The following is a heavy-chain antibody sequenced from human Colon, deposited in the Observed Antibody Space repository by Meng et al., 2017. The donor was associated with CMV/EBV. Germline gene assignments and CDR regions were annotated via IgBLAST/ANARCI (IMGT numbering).Heavy chain of an antibody. J-gene: IGHJ4*02. Sequence: QVQLQESGPGLVKPSETLSLSCTVSGGSISSYYWSWIRQPAGKGLEWIGRIYPSGFPKYKPSLESRVTMSADTSKNQISLKLTSVTAADTAVYYCARAQYTYGYWIFDYWGQGTLVTVS. CDR1: GGSISSYY. D-gene: IGHD5-18*01. CDR2: IYPSGFP. V-gene: IGHV4-4*07. CDR3: ARAQYTYGYWIFDY.